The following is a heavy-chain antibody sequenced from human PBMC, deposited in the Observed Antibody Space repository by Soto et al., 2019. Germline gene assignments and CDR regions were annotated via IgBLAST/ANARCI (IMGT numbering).Heavy chain of an antibody. CDR1: VGSFTSNNW. Sequence: ETLSLTCAVSVGSFTSNNWWTWVRQPPGQGLEWIGEIYRTGSTNYNPSLKSRVTISLDKSENQFSLKVTSLTAADTAVYYCASRDPGTSVDYWGQGTLVTVSS. CDR3: ASRDPGTSVDY. J-gene: IGHJ4*02. D-gene: IGHD1-7*01. V-gene: IGHV4-4*02. CDR2: IYRTGST.